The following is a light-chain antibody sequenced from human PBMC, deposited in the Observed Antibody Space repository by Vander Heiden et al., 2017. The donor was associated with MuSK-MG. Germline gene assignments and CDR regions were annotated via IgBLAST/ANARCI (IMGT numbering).Light chain of an antibody. Sequence: DIQMTQSPSSLSASVGDRVTITCQACQDISKYLNWYQQKPGKAPKLLIYDASNLETGVPSRFSGSGSGTDFTFTISSLQPEDIATYYCQQDDNLPLFGGGTKVEIK. CDR3: QQDDNLPL. CDR1: QDISKY. CDR2: DAS. J-gene: IGKJ4*01. V-gene: IGKV1-33*01.